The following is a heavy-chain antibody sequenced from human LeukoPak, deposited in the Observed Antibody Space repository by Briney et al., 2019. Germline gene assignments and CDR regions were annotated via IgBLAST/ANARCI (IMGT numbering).Heavy chain of an antibody. CDR1: GGSISRTSCY. J-gene: IGHJ3*01. Sequence: SETLSLTCTVSGGSISRTSCYWDWIRQPPGKGLEWIGNVFDSGSTHYNPSLKSRVTISVDTSKNRFSLRLSSVTAADTAVYYCARYTRPGHSGCENAFDLWGQGTMVTVSS. D-gene: IGHD6-19*01. V-gene: IGHV4-39*01. CDR3: ARYTRPGHSGCENAFDL. CDR2: VFDSGST.